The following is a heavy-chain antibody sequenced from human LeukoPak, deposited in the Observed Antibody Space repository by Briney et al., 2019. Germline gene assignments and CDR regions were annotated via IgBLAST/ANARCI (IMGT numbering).Heavy chain of an antibody. CDR2: ISWNRGSI. Sequence: GRSLRLSCAAPGFNFDDYAMPWVRQAPGKGLGWVSGISWNRGSIGYAESVKGRFTVSRDNAKNSLYLQMNSLRAEDMALYDWAKAQDAAVLGGEIDYWGQGTLVTVSS. V-gene: IGHV3-9*03. CDR3: AKAQDAAVLGGEIDY. D-gene: IGHD6-13*01. CDR1: GFNFDDYA. J-gene: IGHJ4*02.